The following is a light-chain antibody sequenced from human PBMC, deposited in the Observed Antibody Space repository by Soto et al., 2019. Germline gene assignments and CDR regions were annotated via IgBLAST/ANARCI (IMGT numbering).Light chain of an antibody. CDR1: SSDVGGYNY. J-gene: IGLJ1*01. CDR2: DVS. V-gene: IGLV2-14*03. CDR3: SSYTRSSTLYV. Sequence: QSALTQPASVSGSPGQSITISCTGTSSDVGGYNYVSWYQQHPGKAPKLMIYDVSNRPSGVSNRFSGSKSGNTASLTISGLQAEDEADYYCSSYTRSSTLYVFGTWTKLTVL.